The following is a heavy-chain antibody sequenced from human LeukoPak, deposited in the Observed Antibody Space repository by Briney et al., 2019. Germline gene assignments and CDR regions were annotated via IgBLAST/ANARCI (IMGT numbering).Heavy chain of an antibody. CDR2: INPYNGNT. V-gene: IGHV1-18*01. D-gene: IGHD6-19*01. CDR1: GYTFNNFE. Sequence: ASVKVSCKASGYTFNNFEISWVRQAPGQGLEWMGWINPYNGNTISAQKLQGRVTMTTDTSTSTAYMELRSLRSDDTAIYYCARIAVAATWNFDFWGQGTLVTVSS. CDR3: ARIAVAATWNFDF. J-gene: IGHJ4*02.